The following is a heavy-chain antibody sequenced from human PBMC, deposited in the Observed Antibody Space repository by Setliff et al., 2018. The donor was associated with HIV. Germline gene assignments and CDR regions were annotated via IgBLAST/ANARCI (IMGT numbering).Heavy chain of an antibody. J-gene: IGHJ6*02. D-gene: IGHD2-15*01. CDR1: GGSITSGTYY. V-gene: IGHV4-31*03. Sequence: PSETLSLNCTVAGGSITSGTYYWNWIRQHPGKGLELIGYIYYSGSTYYNPSLKSRITISVDTSKNQFSLTLNSVTAADTAVYYCARDEGVVAATETYYYNGLDVWGQGTTVTVSS. CDR3: ARDEGVVAATETYYYNGLDV. CDR2: IYYSGST.